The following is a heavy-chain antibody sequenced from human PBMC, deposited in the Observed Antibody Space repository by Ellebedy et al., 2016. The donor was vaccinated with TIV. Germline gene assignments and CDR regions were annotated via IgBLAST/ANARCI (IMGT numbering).Heavy chain of an antibody. CDR2: IYQDGSDQ. CDR1: GFSFRSYW. Sequence: PGGSLRLSCAASGFSFRSYWMSWVRQAPGKGLEWVANIYQDGSDQSYVDSVKGRFTISRDNANNSLFLQMNSLRAEDTAVYYCARRGSYGDYAVQVNSWFDPWGRGTLVTVSS. J-gene: IGHJ5*02. CDR3: ARRGSYGDYAVQVNSWFDP. V-gene: IGHV3-7*01. D-gene: IGHD4-17*01.